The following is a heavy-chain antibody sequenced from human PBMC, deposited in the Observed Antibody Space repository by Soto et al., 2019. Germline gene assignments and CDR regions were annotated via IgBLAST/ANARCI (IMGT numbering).Heavy chain of an antibody. CDR1: GGTFSKYA. Sequence: QVQLVKSGAEVKKPGSSVKVSCKASGGTFSKYAINWVRQDPGQGLEWMGGIIPVFGTANYAQKFQGRVTSTAEEPTTTAYMERSSLRSEDTAVYYCARDRGMRYYDFGSGYWHYGMDVWGQGTTVTVS. J-gene: IGHJ6*02. CDR2: IIPVFGTA. D-gene: IGHD3-3*01. CDR3: ARDRGMRYYDFGSGYWHYGMDV. V-gene: IGHV1-69*01.